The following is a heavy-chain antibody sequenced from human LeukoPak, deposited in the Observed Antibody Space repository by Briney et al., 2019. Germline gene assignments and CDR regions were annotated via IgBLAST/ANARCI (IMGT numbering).Heavy chain of an antibody. D-gene: IGHD1-26*01. CDR2: IWHDGNNK. J-gene: IGHJ4*02. V-gene: IGHV3-33*01. Sequence: PGRSLRLSCAASGFTFNGYAMHWVRQAPGKGLEWVAVIWHDGNNKYYADSVKGRFTISRDNSKNTVYLQMNSLRAEDTAVYYCARDWMGNTRLAGDYWGQGTLVTVSS. CDR1: GFTFNGYA. CDR3: ARDWMGNTRLAGDY.